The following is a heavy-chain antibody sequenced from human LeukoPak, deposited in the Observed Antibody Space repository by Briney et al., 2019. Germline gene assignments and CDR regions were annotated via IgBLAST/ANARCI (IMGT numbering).Heavy chain of an antibody. V-gene: IGHV1-18*01. CDR3: ARDRPPRYDSGSYYYYYYGMDV. J-gene: IGHJ6*02. D-gene: IGHD3-22*01. CDR1: GYTFTSYG. CDR2: ISAYNGNT. Sequence: ASVKVSCKASGYTFTSYGISWVRQAPGQGLEWMGWISAYNGNTNYAQNLQGRVTMTTDTSTSTAYMELRSLRSDDTAVYYCARDRPPRYDSGSYYYYYYGMDVWGQGTTVTVSS.